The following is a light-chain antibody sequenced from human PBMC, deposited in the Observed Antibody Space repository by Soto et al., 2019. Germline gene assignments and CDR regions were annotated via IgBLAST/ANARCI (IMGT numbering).Light chain of an antibody. CDR3: QQYNSYPWT. CDR1: QSINSW. CDR2: DAS. Sequence: DTQMTQSPSTLSASVGDRVTITCRASQSINSWLAWYQQKPGKVPKLLIYDASSLESGVPTRFSGSGSGTEFTLTISSLQPDDFATYYCQQYNSYPWTFGQGTKVDIK. J-gene: IGKJ1*01. V-gene: IGKV1-5*01.